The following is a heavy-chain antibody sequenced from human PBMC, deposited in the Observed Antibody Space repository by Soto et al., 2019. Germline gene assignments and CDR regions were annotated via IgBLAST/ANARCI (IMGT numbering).Heavy chain of an antibody. D-gene: IGHD2-8*01. Sequence: GGSLRLSCAASGFTFSSYGMHWVRQAPGKGLEWVAVISYDGSNKYYADSVKGRFTISRDNSKNTLYLQMNSLRAEDTAVYYCAKEKSCTNGVCSPYYYYGMDVWGQGTTVTVSS. CDR1: GFTFSSYG. J-gene: IGHJ6*02. V-gene: IGHV3-30*18. CDR3: AKEKSCTNGVCSPYYYYGMDV. CDR2: ISYDGSNK.